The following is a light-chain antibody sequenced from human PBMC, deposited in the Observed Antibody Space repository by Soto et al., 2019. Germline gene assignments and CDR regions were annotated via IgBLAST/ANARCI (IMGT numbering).Light chain of an antibody. CDR2: DVT. CDR3: SSYTSTSTLVV. CDR1: SSDVGGYNY. J-gene: IGLJ1*01. Sequence: QSALTQPASVSGSPGQSITISCTGTSSDVGGYNYVSWYQQLPGTAPKLMIYDVTNQPSGVSNRFSGSKSGNTASLTISGLQAEDEADYYCSSYTSTSTLVVFGTGTKVTVL. V-gene: IGLV2-14*03.